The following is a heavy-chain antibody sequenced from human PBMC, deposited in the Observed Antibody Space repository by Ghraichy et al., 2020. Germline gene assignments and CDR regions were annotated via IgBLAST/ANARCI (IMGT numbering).Heavy chain of an antibody. CDR3: ARASSSSRYYYYYYMDV. D-gene: IGHD6-13*01. CDR1: GGSISSGGYY. CDR2: IYYSGST. J-gene: IGHJ6*03. V-gene: IGHV4-31*03. Sequence: LRLSCTVSGGSISSGGYYWSWIRQHPGKGLEWIGYIYYSGSTYYNPSLKSRVTISVDTSKNQFSLKLSSVTAADTAVYYCARASSSSRYYYYYYMDVWGKGTTVTVSS.